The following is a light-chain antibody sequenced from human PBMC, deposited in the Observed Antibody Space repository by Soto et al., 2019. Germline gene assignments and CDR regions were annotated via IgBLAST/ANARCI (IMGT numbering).Light chain of an antibody. CDR3: HQRQYWPPIT. CDR2: DAS. CDR1: LSVSLY. J-gene: IGKJ5*01. Sequence: VVLTQSPATLSLSPGERATLSFRTSLSVSLYLDRYQQKPGQAPRLLISDASNRATGIPARFSGSGSGTDFTLTISSLEPEDFAVYYCHQRQYWPPITFGQGTRLEI. V-gene: IGKV3-11*01.